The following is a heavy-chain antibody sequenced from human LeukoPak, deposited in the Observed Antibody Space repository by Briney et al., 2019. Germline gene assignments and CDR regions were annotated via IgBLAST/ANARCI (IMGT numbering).Heavy chain of an antibody. V-gene: IGHV1-2*02. J-gene: IGHJ1*01. CDR1: GYPFSDFY. CDR2: INPDSGAT. D-gene: IGHD2-15*01. Sequence: ASVKVSCKTSGYPFSDFYIHWMRQAPGQGLEWMGWINPDSGATNYAQNFQGRVPMTRDTSISTAYMELSSLRPGDAAVYYCARARTAAPREYFQYWGQGTVVSVSS. CDR3: ARARTAAPREYFQY.